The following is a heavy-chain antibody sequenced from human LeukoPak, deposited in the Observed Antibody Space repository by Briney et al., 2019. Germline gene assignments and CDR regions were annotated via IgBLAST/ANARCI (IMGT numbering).Heavy chain of an antibody. CDR3: ARTVLGATGYFDY. D-gene: IGHD1-26*01. CDR1: GYIFTNYE. V-gene: IGHV7-4-1*02. J-gene: IGHJ4*02. CDR2: INTTTGSP. Sequence: GASVKVSCKASGYIFTNYEMNWVRQAPAQGLEWMGWINTTTGSPTYAQGFTGRFVFSLDTSVSTTYLQISSLEAEDTAVYYCARTVLGATGYFDYWGQGTLITVSS.